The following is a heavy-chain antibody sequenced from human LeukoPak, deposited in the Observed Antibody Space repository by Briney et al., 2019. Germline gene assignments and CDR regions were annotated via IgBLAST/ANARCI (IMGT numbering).Heavy chain of an antibody. J-gene: IGHJ6*02. CDR3: ARDSGLRGYSYGYYYYYGMDV. D-gene: IGHD5-18*01. CDR2: IQHSGST. CDR1: GVSISSSNW. Sequence: SETLSLTCGVSGVSISSSNWWTWVRQPPGKGLEWIGEIQHSGSTNYNPSLKSRVTLSVDKSKNHFSLNLISVTAADTAVYYCARDSGLRGYSYGYYYYYGMDVWGQGTTVTVSS. V-gene: IGHV4-4*02.